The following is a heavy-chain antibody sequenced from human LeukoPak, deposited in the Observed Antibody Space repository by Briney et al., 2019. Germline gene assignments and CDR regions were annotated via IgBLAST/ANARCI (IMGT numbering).Heavy chain of an antibody. Sequence: GGSLRLSCAASGFTFSSYSMNWVRQAPGKGLESVSSLTISSNYIHYADSVKGRFTISRDNAKNSLCRQMKSLRAEDTAVYYCARVVYGASWFAYSRQGSLVTVSS. CDR1: GFTFSSYS. D-gene: IGHD4/OR15-4a*01. CDR3: ARVVYGASWFAY. J-gene: IGHJ4*02. V-gene: IGHV3-21*01. CDR2: LTISSNYI.